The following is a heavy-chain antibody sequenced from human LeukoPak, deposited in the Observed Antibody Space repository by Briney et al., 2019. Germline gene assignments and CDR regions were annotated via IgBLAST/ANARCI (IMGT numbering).Heavy chain of an antibody. V-gene: IGHV5-51*01. D-gene: IGHD6-19*01. CDR2: IFPGDSDT. CDR3: ARERPGSSGWYTH. CDR1: GYSFTSYW. J-gene: IGHJ4*02. Sequence: GESLKISCKGSGYSFTSYWIGWVRSMPGKGLDWRGIIFPGDSDTRYSPSFLGEVTFSVDVSTATAYLEWSSLKASDSAMYFCARERPGSSGWYTHWGQGTLVTASS.